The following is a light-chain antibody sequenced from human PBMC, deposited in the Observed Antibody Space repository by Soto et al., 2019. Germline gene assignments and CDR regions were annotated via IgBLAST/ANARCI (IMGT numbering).Light chain of an antibody. CDR2: AAS. CDR3: QQSYSTPLT. Sequence: DIVINPFRASQSINSYLNWYQQKPGKAPKLLIYAASSFQSGVPSRFSGSGSGTDFTLTISSLQPEDFATYYCQQSYSTPLTFGGGTKVDIK. CDR1: QSINSY. J-gene: IGKJ4*01. V-gene: IGKV1-39*01.